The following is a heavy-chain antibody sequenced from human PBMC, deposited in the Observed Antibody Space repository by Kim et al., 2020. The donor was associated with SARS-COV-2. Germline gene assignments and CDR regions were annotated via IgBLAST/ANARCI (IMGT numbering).Heavy chain of an antibody. Sequence: GESLKISCKGSGYSFTSYWIGWVRQMPGKGLEWMGIIYPGDSDTRYSPSFQGQVTISADKSISTAYLQWSSLKASDTAMYYCARIGQQLVGRDAFDIWGQGTMVTVSS. CDR1: GYSFTSYW. CDR3: ARIGQQLVGRDAFDI. CDR2: IYPGDSDT. D-gene: IGHD6-6*01. V-gene: IGHV5-51*01. J-gene: IGHJ3*02.